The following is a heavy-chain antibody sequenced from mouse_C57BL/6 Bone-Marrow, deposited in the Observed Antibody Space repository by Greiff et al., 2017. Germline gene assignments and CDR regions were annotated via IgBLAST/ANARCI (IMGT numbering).Heavy chain of an antibody. Sequence: QVQLQQSGAELVRPGASVKLSCKASGYTFTDYYINWVKQRPGQGLEWIARIYPGSGNTYYNEKFKGKATLTAEKSSSTAYMQLSSLTSEDSAVYFCARGCYYAMDYWGQGTSVTVSS. CDR3: ARGCYYAMDY. J-gene: IGHJ4*01. CDR1: GYTFTDYY. V-gene: IGHV1-76*01. CDR2: IYPGSGNT.